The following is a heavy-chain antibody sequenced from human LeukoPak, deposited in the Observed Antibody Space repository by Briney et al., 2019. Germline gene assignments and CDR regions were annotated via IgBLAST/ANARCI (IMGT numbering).Heavy chain of an antibody. CDR3: ATDGGLSGVADRGFDY. V-gene: IGHV3-48*01. D-gene: IGHD3-3*01. CDR2: ISGSSGII. CDR1: GFTFNTYT. J-gene: IGHJ4*02. Sequence: GGSLRLSCAASGFTFNTYTMNWVRQAPGKGLEWVSYISGSSGIIDYADSVRGRFTISRDNAKNSLYLQMNSLRAEDTAVYSCATDGGLSGVADRGFDYWGQGTLVTVSS.